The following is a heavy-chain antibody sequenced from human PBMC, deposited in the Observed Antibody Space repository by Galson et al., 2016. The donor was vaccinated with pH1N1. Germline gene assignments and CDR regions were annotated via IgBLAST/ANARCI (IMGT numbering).Heavy chain of an antibody. J-gene: IGHJ5*02. Sequence: ETLSLPCTVSYYSVASGYYWGWIRQPPGKGLEWIGSVYRTGASIYNPSLKSRATVSVDTSKNQFFLNLTSVTAADTAVYYCVRAYSGYDRNWFDRWGQGALVSVSS. CDR1: YYSVASGYY. CDR2: VYRTGAS. CDR3: VRAYSGYDRNWFDR. V-gene: IGHV4-38-2*02. D-gene: IGHD5-12*01.